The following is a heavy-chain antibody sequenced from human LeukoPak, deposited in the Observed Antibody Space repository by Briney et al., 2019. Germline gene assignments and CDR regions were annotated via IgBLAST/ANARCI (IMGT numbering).Heavy chain of an antibody. Sequence: PGGSLRLSCAASGFTFSSYAMSWVRQAPGKGLEWVSGISGRGDNTYYADSVKGRFTISRDNSKNTLYLQMNSLRAEDTAVYYCAIEYSIGHWGQGTLVTVSS. CDR1: GFTFSSYA. D-gene: IGHD6-19*01. J-gene: IGHJ4*02. CDR3: AIEYSIGH. V-gene: IGHV3-23*01. CDR2: ISGRGDNT.